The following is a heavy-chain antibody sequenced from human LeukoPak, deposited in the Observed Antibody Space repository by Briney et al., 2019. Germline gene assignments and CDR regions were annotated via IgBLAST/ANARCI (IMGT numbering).Heavy chain of an antibody. Sequence: SETLSLTCTVSSGDISGYYWNWIRQPPGKGLEWIGYIYHTGSTKYNHSLKSRVIISVDTSKNQFSLKLSSVTAADTAVYYCAAFRDGFNWHLDHWGQGTLVTVSS. CDR2: IYHTGST. V-gene: IGHV4-59*01. D-gene: IGHD5-24*01. CDR3: AAFRDGFNWHLDH. J-gene: IGHJ4*02. CDR1: SGDISGYY.